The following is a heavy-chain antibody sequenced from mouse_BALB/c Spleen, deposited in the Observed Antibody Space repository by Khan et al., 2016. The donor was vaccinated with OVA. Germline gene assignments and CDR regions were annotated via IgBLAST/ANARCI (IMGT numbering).Heavy chain of an antibody. Sequence: QIQLMQSGPELKKPGETVKISCKASGFTFKNYGMNWVKQAPGKGLKWIGWINPYTGEPKYDDDFKGRFAFSLDTSASTAYLQLSSLTTEDTATYGCARASYCAYVMRYWGQGTTVTVSS. CDR1: GFTFKNYG. J-gene: IGHJ4*01. V-gene: IGHV9-3-1*01. D-gene: IGHD2-9*01. CDR2: INPYTGEP. CDR3: ARASYCAYVMRY.